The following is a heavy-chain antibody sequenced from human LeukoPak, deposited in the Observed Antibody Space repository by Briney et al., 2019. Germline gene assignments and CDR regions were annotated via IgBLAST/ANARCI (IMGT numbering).Heavy chain of an antibody. CDR1: TDSFNDYH. D-gene: IGHD5-24*01. J-gene: IGHJ4*02. Sequence: SETLSLRCSVFTDSFNDYHWNWVRQPPGKGLEWIGYIYYNGNSNYNPYLKSRVTISVDTSKNELSLKLTSVTAADTAIYFCARDGGLQSHFDYWGQGTLVTVSS. V-gene: IGHV4-59*01. CDR2: IYYNGNS. CDR3: ARDGGLQSHFDY.